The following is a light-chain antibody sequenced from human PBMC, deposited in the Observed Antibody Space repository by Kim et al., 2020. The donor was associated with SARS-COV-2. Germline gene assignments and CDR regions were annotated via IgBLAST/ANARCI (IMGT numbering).Light chain of an antibody. CDR3: QQYNNWVT. Sequence: SVPPGERATRSCRASQSVRSNLAWYQQKPGQAPRLLIYDSSTRATGIPARFSGSGSGTEFTLTISSLQSEDFAVYYCQQYNNWVTFGGGTKVDIK. CDR1: QSVRSN. CDR2: DSS. V-gene: IGKV3-15*01. J-gene: IGKJ4*01.